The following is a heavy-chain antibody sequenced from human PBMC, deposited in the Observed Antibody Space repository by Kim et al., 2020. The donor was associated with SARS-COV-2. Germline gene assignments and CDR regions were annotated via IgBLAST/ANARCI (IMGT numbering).Heavy chain of an antibody. Sequence: GGSLRLSCAASGFTFSSYSMNWVRQAPGKGLEWVSSISSSSSYIYYADSVKGRFTISRDNAKNSLYLQMNSLRAEDTAVYYCARDSAEMYSSSSDFDYWGQGTLVTVSS. CDR3: ARDSAEMYSSSSDFDY. V-gene: IGHV3-21*01. D-gene: IGHD6-6*01. CDR1: GFTFSSYS. CDR2: ISSSSSYI. J-gene: IGHJ4*02.